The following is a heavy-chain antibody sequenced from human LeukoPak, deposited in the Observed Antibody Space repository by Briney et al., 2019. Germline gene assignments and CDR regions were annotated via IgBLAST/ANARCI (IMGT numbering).Heavy chain of an antibody. CDR2: ISGSGDST. J-gene: IGHJ6*03. V-gene: IGHV3-23*01. Sequence: GGSLRLSCAASGITFTNYAMTWVRQAPGKGLEWVSAISGSGDSTYYADSVQGRFTISRDNFKNTLTLQMNSLRAEDTAVYYCAKVFASSGYYYYYDNMDVWGKGTTVTVSS. CDR1: GITFTNYA. CDR3: AKVFASSGYYYYYDNMDV. D-gene: IGHD3-22*01.